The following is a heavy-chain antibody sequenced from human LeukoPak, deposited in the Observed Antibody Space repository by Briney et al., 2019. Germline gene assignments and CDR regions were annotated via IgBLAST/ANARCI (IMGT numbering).Heavy chain of an antibody. CDR1: GGSISSSNW. V-gene: IGHV4-4*02. J-gene: IGHJ4*02. Sequence: SETLSLTCAVSGGSISSSNWWSWVRQPPGKGLEWIGEIYHSGSTNYNPSLKSRVTISVDKSKNQFSLKLSSVTAADTAVYYCARVPYYDSSGYSPSSFWGQGTLVTVSS. CDR2: IYHSGST. CDR3: ARVPYYDSSGYSPSSF. D-gene: IGHD3-22*01.